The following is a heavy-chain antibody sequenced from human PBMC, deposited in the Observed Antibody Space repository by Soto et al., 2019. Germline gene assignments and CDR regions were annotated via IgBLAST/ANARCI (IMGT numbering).Heavy chain of an antibody. Sequence: QVHLVQSGAEVKKPGSSVKVSCKASGDTFTNYFLHWVRQAPGQGLEWVGIIHPKDGRTSYAQRFQGRVNMTRDASTNSVFLELISLRSEDTAMYYCARALTEFDFWGPGTLITVSS. J-gene: IGHJ4*02. CDR3: ARALTEFDF. CDR2: IHPKDGRT. V-gene: IGHV1-46*01. CDR1: GDTFTNYF.